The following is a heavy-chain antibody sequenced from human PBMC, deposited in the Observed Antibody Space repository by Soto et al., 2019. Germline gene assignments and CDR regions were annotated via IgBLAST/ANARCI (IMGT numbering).Heavy chain of an antibody. J-gene: IGHJ4*02. CDR3: AKDRVQTTVVTPFDY. D-gene: IGHD4-17*01. CDR1: GFTFSSYA. CDR2: ISGSGGST. Sequence: GGSLRLSCAASGFTFSSYAMSWVRQAPGKGLEWVSAISGSGGSTYYADSVKGRFTISRDNSKNTLYLQMNSLRAEDTAVYYCAKDRVQTTVVTPFDYWGQGTLVIVSS. V-gene: IGHV3-23*01.